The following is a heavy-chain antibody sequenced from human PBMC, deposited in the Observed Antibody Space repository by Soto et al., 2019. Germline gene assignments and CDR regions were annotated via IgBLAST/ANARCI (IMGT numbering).Heavy chain of an antibody. Sequence: GGSLRLSCAASGFTFSSYWMSWVRQAPGKGLEWVANIKQDGSEKYYVDSVKGRFTISRDNAKNSLYLQMNSLRAEDTAVYYCARDLGGYSGYGLDAFGIWGQGTMVTVSS. J-gene: IGHJ3*02. CDR2: IKQDGSEK. D-gene: IGHD5-12*01. CDR3: ARDLGGYSGYGLDAFGI. V-gene: IGHV3-7*01. CDR1: GFTFSSYW.